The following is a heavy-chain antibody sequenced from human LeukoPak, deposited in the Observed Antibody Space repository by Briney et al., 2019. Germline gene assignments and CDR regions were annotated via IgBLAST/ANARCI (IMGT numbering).Heavy chain of an antibody. J-gene: IGHJ4*02. CDR1: GFSFNNYA. Sequence: GGSLRLSCAASGFSFNNYAMSWVHQAPGKGLEWVALIIASSGSTLYADSVKGRFTISRDNSKNMVYLQMNSLRAEDTAVYYCAKGGYDYIEIAYFDYWGQGTLVTVSS. D-gene: IGHD5-12*01. CDR2: IIASSGST. V-gene: IGHV3-23*01. CDR3: AKGGYDYIEIAYFDY.